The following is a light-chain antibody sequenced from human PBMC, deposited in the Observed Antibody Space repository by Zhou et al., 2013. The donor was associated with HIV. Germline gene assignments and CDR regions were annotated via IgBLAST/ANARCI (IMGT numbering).Light chain of an antibody. J-gene: IGKJ2*01. CDR3: QQYKSYLYT. CDR1: QSIGSW. CDR2: KTS. V-gene: IGKV1-5*03. Sequence: DIQMTQSPSTLSASVGDRVTITCRASQSIGSWLAWYQQKPGTAPKLLIYKTSTLQSGVPSRFSGSGSGTEFTLTISSLHPDDFATYYCQQYKSYLYTFGQGTKLDIK.